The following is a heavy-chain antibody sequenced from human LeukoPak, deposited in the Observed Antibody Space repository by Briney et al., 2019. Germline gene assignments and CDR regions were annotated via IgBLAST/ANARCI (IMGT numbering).Heavy chain of an antibody. CDR3: ARDWTEYYDFWSGSHWFDP. CDR1: GYTFTGYY. CDR2: INPNSGGT. V-gene: IGHV1-2*02. J-gene: IGHJ5*02. Sequence: ASVKVSCKASGYTFTGYYMHWVRQAPGQGLEWMGWINPNSGGTNYAQKFQGRVTMTRDTSISTAYMELSRLRSDGTAVYYCARDWTEYYDFWSGSHWFDPWGQGTLVTVSS. D-gene: IGHD3-3*01.